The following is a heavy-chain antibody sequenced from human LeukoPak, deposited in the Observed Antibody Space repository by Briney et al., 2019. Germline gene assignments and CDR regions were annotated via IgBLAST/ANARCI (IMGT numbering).Heavy chain of an antibody. CDR3: ARESTYSYAYALDY. Sequence: SGGSLRLSCAASGFTFSSYAMSWVRQAPGKGLEWVANMKQDGSELYYVDSVKGRFTISRDNAENSLYLQMNSLRAEGTAVYYCARESTYSYAYALDYWGQGTLVTVSS. CDR1: GFTFSSYA. CDR2: MKQDGSEL. V-gene: IGHV3-7*01. D-gene: IGHD5-18*01. J-gene: IGHJ4*02.